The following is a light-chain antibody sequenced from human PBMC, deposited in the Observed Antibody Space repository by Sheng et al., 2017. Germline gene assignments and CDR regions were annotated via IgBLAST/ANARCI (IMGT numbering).Light chain of an antibody. V-gene: IGKV1-NL1*01. CDR1: RDITNA. J-gene: IGKJ1*01. CDR2: AAS. CDR3: QQFSISPWT. Sequence: DIQMTQSPSSLSASVGDRVTITCRASRDITNALAWYQXKPGKAPKLLVYAASSLGSGVPXRFGGSGSGTDYTLIINNLQPEDFATYFCQQFSISPWTFGQGTKVDIK.